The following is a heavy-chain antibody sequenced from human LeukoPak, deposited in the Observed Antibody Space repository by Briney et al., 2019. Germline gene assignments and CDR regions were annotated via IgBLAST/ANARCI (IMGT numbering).Heavy chain of an antibody. D-gene: IGHD2-2*01. CDR1: GYTFTIYD. Sequence: ASVKVSCKASGYTFTIYDINWVRQATGQGLEWMGWINPNSGGTNYAQKFQGRVTMTRDTSISTAYMELSRLRSDDTAVYYCARAAADCSSTSCYWVHFDYWGQGTLVTVSS. CDR3: ARAAADCSSTSCYWVHFDY. J-gene: IGHJ4*02. V-gene: IGHV1-2*02. CDR2: INPNSGGT.